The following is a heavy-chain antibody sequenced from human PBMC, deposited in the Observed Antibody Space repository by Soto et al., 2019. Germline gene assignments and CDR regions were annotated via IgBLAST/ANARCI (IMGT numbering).Heavy chain of an antibody. CDR3: ARRHRLDIGVDY. CDR2: FFIGGNT. D-gene: IGHD3-9*01. CDR1: GGSISSSPYY. J-gene: IGHJ4*02. Sequence: QLQLQESGPGLVKPSETLSLTCTVSGGSISSSPYYWGLMRQPPGKGLEWIARFFIGGNTYYNPSLKSRVTISVDSSKSRFALKLSSVTAATTAVYCCARRHRLDIGVDYWGQGILVTVSS. V-gene: IGHV4-39*01.